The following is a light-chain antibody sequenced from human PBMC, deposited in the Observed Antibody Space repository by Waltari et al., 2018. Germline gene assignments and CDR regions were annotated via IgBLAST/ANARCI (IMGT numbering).Light chain of an antibody. J-gene: IGKJ1*01. CDR3: QHHTKWLWT. CDR1: QNVTTD. CDR2: GAS. Sequence: REVTQSPATLSLSQGERATLTCRASQNVTTDLAWFQQKPGQTPRLLIYGASTRATDIPARFSGSGSGTDFTLTINSLRSEDFAIYYCQHHTKWLWTFGQGTRVEI. V-gene: IGKV3-15*01.